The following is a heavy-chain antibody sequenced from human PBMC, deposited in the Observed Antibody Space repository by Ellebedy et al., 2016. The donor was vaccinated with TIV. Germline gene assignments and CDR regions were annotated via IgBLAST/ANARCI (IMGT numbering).Heavy chain of an antibody. D-gene: IGHD6-19*01. J-gene: IGHJ4*02. CDR1: GYSFTSYW. Sequence: GESLKISCKGSGYSFTSYWISWVRQMPGKGLEWLGRIDPSDSYTNYSPSFQGHVTISADKSISTASLQWSSLKASDTARYYCARRRQWLPGDYWGQGTLVTVSS. V-gene: IGHV5-10-1*01. CDR3: ARRRQWLPGDY. CDR2: IDPSDSYT.